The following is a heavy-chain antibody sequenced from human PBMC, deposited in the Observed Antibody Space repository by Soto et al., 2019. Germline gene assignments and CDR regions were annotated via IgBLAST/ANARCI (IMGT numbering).Heavy chain of an antibody. CDR1: GGSINNHF. V-gene: IGHV4-59*11. D-gene: IGHD6-13*01. CDR3: ARDSFNAGLYFDH. CDR2: IYYTGNT. J-gene: IGHJ4*02. Sequence: LETLSLTCTVSGGSINNHFWSWIRQPTEKRLEWIGYIYYTGNTNYNPSLKSRVTMSVDTSKNQFSLILNSVTAADTAVYYCARDSFNAGLYFDHWGRGILVTVSS.